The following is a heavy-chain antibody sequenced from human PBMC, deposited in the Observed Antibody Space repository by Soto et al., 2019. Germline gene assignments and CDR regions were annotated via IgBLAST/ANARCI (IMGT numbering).Heavy chain of an antibody. J-gene: IGHJ6*03. V-gene: IGHV3-7*01. CDR2: IKQDGSEK. CDR3: ARASTRLGYYYYYMDV. Sequence: GGSLRLSCAASGFTFSSYWMSWVRQAPGKGLEWVANIKQDGSEKYYVDSVKGRFTISRDNAKNSLYLQMNSLRAEDTAVYYCARASTRLGYYYYYMDVWGKGTTVTVSS. D-gene: IGHD3-16*01. CDR1: GFTFSSYW.